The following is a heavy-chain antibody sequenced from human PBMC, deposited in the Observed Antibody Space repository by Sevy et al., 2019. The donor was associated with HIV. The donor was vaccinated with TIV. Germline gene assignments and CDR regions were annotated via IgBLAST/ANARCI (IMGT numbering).Heavy chain of an antibody. CDR3: ARERGRRSGYYSESYYYGMDV. Sequence: GGSLRLSCAASGFTFSSYSMNWVRQAPGKGLEWVSYISSSSSTIYYADSGKGRFTISRDNAKNSLYLQMNSLRDEDTAVYYCARERGRRSGYYSESYYYGMDVWGQGTTVTVSS. J-gene: IGHJ6*02. CDR2: ISSSSSTI. D-gene: IGHD3-3*01. CDR1: GFTFSSYS. V-gene: IGHV3-48*02.